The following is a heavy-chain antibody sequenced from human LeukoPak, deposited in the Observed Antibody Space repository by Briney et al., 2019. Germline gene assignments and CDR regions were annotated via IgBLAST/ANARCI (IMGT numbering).Heavy chain of an antibody. D-gene: IGHD6-25*01. J-gene: IGHJ5*02. CDR2: IYYSGST. CDR3: ARDLATGWLDP. CDR1: GGSVSSGSYY. Sequence: SETLSLTCTVSGGSVSSGSYYWSWIRQPPGKGLEWIGYIYYSGSTNYNPSLKSRVTISVDTSKNQFSLKLSSVTAADTAVYYCARDLATGWLDPWGQGTLVTVSS. V-gene: IGHV4-61*01.